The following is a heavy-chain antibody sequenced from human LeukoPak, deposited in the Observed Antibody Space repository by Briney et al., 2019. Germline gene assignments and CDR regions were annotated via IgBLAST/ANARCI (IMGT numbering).Heavy chain of an antibody. D-gene: IGHD3-3*01. CDR1: GFTFGDYA. CDR2: IRSNAYGGTT. V-gene: IGHV3-49*04. CDR3: TRPGDFWSGYLYYFDC. Sequence: PGGSLRLSCTASGFTFGDYAMSWVRQAPGKGLEWVGFIRSNAYGGTTEYAASVKGRFTISRDDSKSIAYLQMNSLKTEDTAVYYCTRPGDFWSGYLYYFDCWGQGTLVTVSS. J-gene: IGHJ4*02.